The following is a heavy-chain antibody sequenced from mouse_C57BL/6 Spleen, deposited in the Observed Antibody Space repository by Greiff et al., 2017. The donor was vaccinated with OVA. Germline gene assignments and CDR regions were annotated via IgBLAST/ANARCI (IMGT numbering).Heavy chain of an antibody. J-gene: IGHJ3*01. D-gene: IGHD2-4*01. CDR1: GYTFTDYE. V-gene: IGHV1-15*01. CDR2: IDPETGGT. CDR3: TRFPRPYDYEWFAY. Sequence: QVQLQQSGAELVRPGASVTLSCKASGYTFTDYEMHWVKQTPVHGLEWIGAIDPETGGTAYNQKFKGKAILTADKSSSTAYMELRSLTSEDSAVYYCTRFPRPYDYEWFAYWGQGTLVTVSA.